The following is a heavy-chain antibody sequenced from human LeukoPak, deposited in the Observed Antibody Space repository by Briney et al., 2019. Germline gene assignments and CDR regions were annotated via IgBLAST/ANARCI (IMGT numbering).Heavy chain of an antibody. CDR2: ISYDGSNK. J-gene: IGHJ5*02. CDR3: ARDRSAAMVRGIFWFDP. Sequence: GRSLRLSCAASGFTFSSYGMHWVRQAPGKGLEWVAVISYDGSNKYYADSVKGRFTISRDNSKNTLYLQMNSLRAEDTAVYYCARDRSAAMVRGIFWFDPWGQGTLVTVSS. D-gene: IGHD3-10*01. V-gene: IGHV3-30*03. CDR1: GFTFSSYG.